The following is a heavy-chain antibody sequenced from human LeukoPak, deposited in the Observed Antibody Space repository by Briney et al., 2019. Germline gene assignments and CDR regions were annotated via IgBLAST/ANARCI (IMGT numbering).Heavy chain of an antibody. J-gene: IGHJ4*02. CDR3: ARDFSDGSGSLDY. D-gene: IGHD3-10*01. Sequence: SETLSLTCTVSGGSISSSSYYWGWIRQPPGKGLEWIGSIYYSGSTYYNPSLKSRVTISVDTSKNQFSLKLSSVTAADTAVYYCARDFSDGSGSLDYWGQGTLVTVSS. CDR2: IYYSGST. V-gene: IGHV4-39*07. CDR1: GGSISSSSYY.